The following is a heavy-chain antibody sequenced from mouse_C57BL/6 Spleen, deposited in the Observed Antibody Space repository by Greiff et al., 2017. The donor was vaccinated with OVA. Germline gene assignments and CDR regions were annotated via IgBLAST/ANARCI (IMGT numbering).Heavy chain of an antibody. CDR1: GYTFTSYW. D-gene: IGHD2-14*01. CDR3: ARGGGTGYVDC. Sequence: QVQLKQPGAGLVKPGASVKLSCKASGYTFTSYWMHWVKQRPGQGLEWIGMIHPNSGSTNYNEKFKSTATLTVDKSSSTAYMQLSSLTSEDAAVDDCARGGGTGYVDCWGKGTTLTVSS. V-gene: IGHV1-64*01. CDR2: IHPNSGST. J-gene: IGHJ2*01.